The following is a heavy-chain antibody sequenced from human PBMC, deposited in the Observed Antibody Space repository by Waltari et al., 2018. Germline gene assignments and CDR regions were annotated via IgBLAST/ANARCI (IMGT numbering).Heavy chain of an antibody. Sequence: QLQLQESGPGLVKPSETLSPTCPASGGSISSRCSYWGWFRQPPGKGLEWVGSIYYSGSTYYNPSLNSRVTISVDTSKNQFSLKLSSLTAADTAVYFCARHVLGPYYNTILPPNYWGQGTLVTVSS. CDR2: IYYSGST. J-gene: IGHJ4*03. D-gene: IGHD3-22*01. V-gene: IGHV4-39*01. CDR1: GGSISSRCSY. CDR3: ARHVLGPYYNTILPPNY.